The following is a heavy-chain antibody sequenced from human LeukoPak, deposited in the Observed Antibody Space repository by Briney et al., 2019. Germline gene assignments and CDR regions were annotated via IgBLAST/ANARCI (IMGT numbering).Heavy chain of an antibody. Sequence: GGSLRLSCAASGFTFSNYGMHWVRQAPGKGLEWVAVISYDGSNNYYADSVKGRFTISRDNSKNTLYLQMNSLRAEDTAVYYCASRGIAVAGRETNNDYWGQGTLVTVSS. CDR1: GFTFSNYG. D-gene: IGHD6-19*01. CDR3: ASRGIAVAGRETNNDY. CDR2: ISYDGSNN. V-gene: IGHV3-30*03. J-gene: IGHJ4*02.